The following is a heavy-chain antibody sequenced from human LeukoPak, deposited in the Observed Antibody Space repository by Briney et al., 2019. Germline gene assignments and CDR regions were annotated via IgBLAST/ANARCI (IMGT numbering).Heavy chain of an antibody. Sequence: GGSLRLSCAASGFTFSSYGMHWVRQAPGKGLEWVAVISYDGSNKYYADSVEGRFTISRDNSKNTLYLQMNSLRAEDTAVYYCAKSVQLERRYYYYGMDVWGQGTTVTVSS. CDR2: ISYDGSNK. CDR1: GFTFSSYG. J-gene: IGHJ6*02. CDR3: AKSVQLERRYYYYGMDV. D-gene: IGHD1-1*01. V-gene: IGHV3-30*18.